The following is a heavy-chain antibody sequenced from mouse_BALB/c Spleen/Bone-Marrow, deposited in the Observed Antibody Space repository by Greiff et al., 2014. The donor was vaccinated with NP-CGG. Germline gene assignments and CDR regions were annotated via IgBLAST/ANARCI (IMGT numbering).Heavy chain of an antibody. J-gene: IGHJ2*01. CDR1: GYTFASYW. V-gene: IGHV1-7*01. CDR2: INPSTGYT. CDR3: ARDHPYYFDY. Sequence: VQLQQSGAELAKPGASVKMSCKASGYTFASYWMHWVKQRPGQGLEWIGYINPSTGYTEYNQKIKDKATLTADKSSSTAYMQLSSLTSEDSAVYYCARDHPYYFDYWGQGTTLTVSS.